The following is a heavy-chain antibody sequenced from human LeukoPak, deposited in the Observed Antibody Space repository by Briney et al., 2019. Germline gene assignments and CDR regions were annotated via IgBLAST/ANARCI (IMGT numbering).Heavy chain of an antibody. CDR2: INISSTTI. CDR1: GFTFSSYS. D-gene: IGHD2-2*01. V-gene: IGHV3-48*04. CDR3: ARALEYCSSTSCYLYYFDY. Sequence: GGSLRLSCAASGFTFSSYSMNWVRQAPGKGLEWVSYINISSTTIYYADSVKGRFTISRDNAMNSLYLQMNSLRAEDTAVYYCARALEYCSSTSCYLYYFDYWGQGTLVTVSS. J-gene: IGHJ4*02.